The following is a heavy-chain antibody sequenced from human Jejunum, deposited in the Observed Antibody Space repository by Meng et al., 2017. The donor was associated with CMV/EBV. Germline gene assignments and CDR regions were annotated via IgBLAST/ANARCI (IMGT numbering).Heavy chain of an antibody. CDR3: AKDFHDSSGYYSHWYLDL. CDR2: IYYTGST. D-gene: IGHD3-22*01. J-gene: IGHJ2*01. Sequence: TVGYYWTGIRQHPGKGLEWIGYIYYTGSTNYNPSLKSRVTILVDTSKNQFSLKLNSVTAADTAVYYCAKDFHDSSGYYSHWYLDLWGRGALVTVSS. CDR1: TVGYY. V-gene: IGHV4-31*02.